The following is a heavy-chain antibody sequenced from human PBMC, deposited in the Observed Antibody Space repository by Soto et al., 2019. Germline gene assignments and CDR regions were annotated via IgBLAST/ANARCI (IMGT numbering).Heavy chain of an antibody. CDR1: GFTFSTYW. Sequence: PGGSLRLSCTASGFTFSTYWMSWVRQAPGKGLEWVANMNQDGSEKYYVDSVKGRFTISKDNAKNSLYLQMNSLRVEDTAVYYCAREKSYGDSFDYWGQGTLVTVSS. D-gene: IGHD4-17*01. CDR2: MNQDGSEK. J-gene: IGHJ4*02. V-gene: IGHV3-7*01. CDR3: AREKSYGDSFDY.